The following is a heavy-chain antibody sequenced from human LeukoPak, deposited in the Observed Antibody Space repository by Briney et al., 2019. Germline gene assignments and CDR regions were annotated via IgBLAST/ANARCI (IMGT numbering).Heavy chain of an antibody. J-gene: IGHJ6*02. CDR1: GGSISSGSYY. CDR2: IYTSGST. Sequence: SQTLSLTCTVSGGSISSGSYYWSWIRQPAGKGLEWIGRIYTSGSTNYNPSLKSRVTISVDTSKNQFSLKLSSVTAADTAVYYCARGYSGSYYFLDYYYGMDVWGQGTTVTVSS. V-gene: IGHV4-61*02. CDR3: ARGYSGSYYFLDYYYGMDV. D-gene: IGHD1-26*01.